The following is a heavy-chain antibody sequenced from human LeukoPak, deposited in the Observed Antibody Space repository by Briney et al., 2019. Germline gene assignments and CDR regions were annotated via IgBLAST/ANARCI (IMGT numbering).Heavy chain of an antibody. CDR2: ISSSRGNAV. CDR3: AREGLGDGYNYGGFFDY. Sequence: GGSLRLSCAASGFTCSDYAMNWVRQAPGKGLEWVSYISSSRGNAVYYAASVRGRFTISRDDAKNSLYLQMHSLRGEDTAVYYCAREGLGDGYNYGGFFDYWGQGTLVTVSS. D-gene: IGHD5-24*01. J-gene: IGHJ4*02. V-gene: IGHV3-48*04. CDR1: GFTCSDYA.